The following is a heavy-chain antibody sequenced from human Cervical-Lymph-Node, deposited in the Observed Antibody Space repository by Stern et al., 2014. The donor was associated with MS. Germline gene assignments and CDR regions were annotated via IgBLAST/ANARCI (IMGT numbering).Heavy chain of an antibody. V-gene: IGHV4-61*01. CDR2: IIYSGST. CDR3: ARGQYERDVFDV. D-gene: IGHD1-1*01. J-gene: IGHJ3*01. CDR1: AGSVSSESYY. Sequence: QVQLQESGPGLLKPSETLSLTCTVSAGSVSSESYYWTWIRQPPGKGLEWIGYIIYSGSTNYNPSLKSRVAISVDTSKNQLSLKLSSVTAADTAVYYCARGQYERDVFDVWGQGTMVTVSS.